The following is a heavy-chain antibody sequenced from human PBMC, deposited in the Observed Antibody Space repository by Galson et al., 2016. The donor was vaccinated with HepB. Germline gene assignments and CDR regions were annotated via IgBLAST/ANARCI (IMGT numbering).Heavy chain of an antibody. CDR3: ARASAVTKNYYYGMDV. CDR1: GGTFSSHG. CDR2: IIPLFGTA. V-gene: IGHV1-69*06. D-gene: IGHD4-17*01. J-gene: IGHJ6*02. Sequence: SVKVSCKASGGTFSSHGISWVRQAPGQGLEWMGGIIPLFGTANYAQKFQGRVTITADKSTSTAYMELSSLRSEDTAVYYCARASAVTKNYYYGMDVWGQGTTVTVSS.